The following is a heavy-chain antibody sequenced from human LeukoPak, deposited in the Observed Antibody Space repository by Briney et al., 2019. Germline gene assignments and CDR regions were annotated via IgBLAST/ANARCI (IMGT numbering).Heavy chain of an antibody. D-gene: IGHD2-2*01. CDR1: GFTVSSNY. Sequence: GGSLRLSCAASGFTVSSNYMSWVRQAPGKGLEWVSVIYSGGSTYYADSVKGRFTISRDNSKNTLYLQMNSLRAEDTAVYYCAKGYCSSTSCYANALDIWGQGTMVTVSS. CDR2: IYSGGST. J-gene: IGHJ3*02. V-gene: IGHV3-53*01. CDR3: AKGYCSSTSCYANALDI.